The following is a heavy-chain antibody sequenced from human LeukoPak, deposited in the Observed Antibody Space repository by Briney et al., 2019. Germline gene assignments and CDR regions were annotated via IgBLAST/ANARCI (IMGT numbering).Heavy chain of an antibody. CDR2: FDPEDAET. CDR1: GYTLTELS. D-gene: IGHD6-19*01. V-gene: IGHV1-24*01. Sequence: ASVKVSCKVSGYTLTELSMHWVRQAPGKGLEWMGGFDPEDAETIYTQKFQGRVTMTRDTSTSTVYMELSSLRSEDTAVYYCARGPSSGLYYFDYWGQGTLVTVSS. CDR3: ARGPSSGLYYFDY. J-gene: IGHJ4*02.